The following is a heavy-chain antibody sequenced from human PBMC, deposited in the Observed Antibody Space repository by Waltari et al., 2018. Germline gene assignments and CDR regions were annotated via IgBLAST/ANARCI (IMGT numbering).Heavy chain of an antibody. V-gene: IGHV4-4*02. D-gene: IGHD3-3*01. CDR3: AREGSNYDFWSGYSFDP. J-gene: IGHJ5*02. CDR1: GGSISSSNW. CDR2: IYHSGST. Sequence: QVQLQESGPGLVKPSGTLSLTCAVSGGSISSSNWWSWVRQPPGKGLGWIGEIYHSGSTNYNPSRKSRVAISVDKAKNQFSLKRSFVTAADAAVYYCAREGSNYDFWSGYSFDPWGQGTLVTVSS.